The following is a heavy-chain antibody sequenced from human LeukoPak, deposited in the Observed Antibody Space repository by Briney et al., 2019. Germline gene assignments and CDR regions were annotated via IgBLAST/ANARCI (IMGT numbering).Heavy chain of an antibody. CDR2: ISYDGSNK. D-gene: IGHD5-18*01. J-gene: IGHJ4*02. CDR3: AKDSSDTAMGDY. Sequence: PGRSLRLSCAASGFTFSSYGMHWVRQAPGKGLEWVAVISYDGSNKYYADSVKGRFTISRDNSKNTLYLQMNSLRAEDTAVYYCAKDSSDTAMGDYWGQGTLVTVSS. V-gene: IGHV3-30*18. CDR1: GFTFSSYG.